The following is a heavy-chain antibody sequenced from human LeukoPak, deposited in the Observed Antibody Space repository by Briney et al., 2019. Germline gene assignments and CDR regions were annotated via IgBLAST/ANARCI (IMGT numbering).Heavy chain of an antibody. D-gene: IGHD3-22*01. CDR1: GFTFSSYG. V-gene: IGHV3-48*04. CDR3: ARDYYDPNLLYYFDY. CDR2: ISSSGSTI. Sequence: PGGSLRLSCAASGFTFSSYGMSWVRQAPGKGLEWVSYISSSGSTIYYADSVKGRFTISRDNAKTSLYLQMNSLRAEDTAVYYCARDYYDPNLLYYFDYWGQGTLVTVSS. J-gene: IGHJ4*02.